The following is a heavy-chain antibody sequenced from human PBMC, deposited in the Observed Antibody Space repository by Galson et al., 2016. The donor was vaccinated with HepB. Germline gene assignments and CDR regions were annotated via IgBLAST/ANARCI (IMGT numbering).Heavy chain of an antibody. D-gene: IGHD4-17*01. V-gene: IGHV1-18*01. Sequence: SVKVSCKASGYTFSSFPVTWVRQAPGQGLEWMGWISSYNGRTNYTKRLQGRVTMTTDTSAATAYMELRNLTSDDTARYYCARVLKFYGDSAWFDSWGQETLVTVSS. J-gene: IGHJ5*01. CDR2: ISSYNGRT. CDR3: ARVLKFYGDSAWFDS. CDR1: GYTFSSFP.